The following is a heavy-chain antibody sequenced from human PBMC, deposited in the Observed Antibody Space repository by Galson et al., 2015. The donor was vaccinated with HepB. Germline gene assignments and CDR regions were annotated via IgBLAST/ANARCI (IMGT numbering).Heavy chain of an antibody. CDR1: GFTLSSYA. V-gene: IGHV3-23*01. CDR3: AKGGYCSRARCPGRNWFDP. Sequence: SLRLSCAASGFTLSSYAMSWVRQAPGKGLEWVSTITYSGGDTYYADSAKGRFTISRDNSKNTLYLQMNSLRGEDTAVYSCAKGGYCSRARCPGRNWFDPWGQGTLVTVSS. J-gene: IGHJ5*02. CDR2: ITYSGGDT. D-gene: IGHD2-15*01.